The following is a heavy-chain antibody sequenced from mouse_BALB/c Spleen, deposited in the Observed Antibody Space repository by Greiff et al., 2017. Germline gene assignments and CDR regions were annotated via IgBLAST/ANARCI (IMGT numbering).Heavy chain of an antibody. V-gene: IGHV2-6-4*01. CDR2: IWGGGST. Sequence: VKLMESGPGLVAPSQSLSITCTVSGFSLSSYSVHWVRQPPGKGLEWLGMIWGGGSTDYNSALKSRLSISKDNSKSQVFLKMHSLQTDDTAMYYCAGYYGSSYWFAYWGQGTLVTVSA. D-gene: IGHD1-1*01. CDR3: AGYYGSSYWFAY. CDR1: GFSLSSYS. J-gene: IGHJ3*01.